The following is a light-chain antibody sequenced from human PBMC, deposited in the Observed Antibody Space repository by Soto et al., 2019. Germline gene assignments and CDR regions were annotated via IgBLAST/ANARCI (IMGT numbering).Light chain of an antibody. Sequence: EIVITQCPSTLSVSPGERATLSCRASQSVSSNLAWYQQKPGQAPRLLIYGASTRATGIPARFSGSGSGTEFTLTISSLQSEDFAVYYCQQYNNWPPWTFGQGTKVDSK. J-gene: IGKJ1*01. V-gene: IGKV3-15*01. CDR3: QQYNNWPPWT. CDR1: QSVSSN. CDR2: GAS.